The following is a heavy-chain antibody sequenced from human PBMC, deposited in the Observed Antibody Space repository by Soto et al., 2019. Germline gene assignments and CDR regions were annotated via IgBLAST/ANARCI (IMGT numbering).Heavy chain of an antibody. Sequence: ASLNVYCKASVYTFTNYAMHCLRQTPEQRLESMGWINAGNGNTKYSQKFQGRFTISRDNAKNSLFLQVNSLRAEDTAVYYCARGTAPRITVLRGPPPMRGFDIWGQGTMVTVSS. D-gene: IGHD3-10*01. V-gene: IGHV1-3*01. J-gene: IGHJ3*02. CDR1: VYTFTNYA. CDR2: INAGNGNT. CDR3: ARGTAPRITVLRGPPPMRGFDI.